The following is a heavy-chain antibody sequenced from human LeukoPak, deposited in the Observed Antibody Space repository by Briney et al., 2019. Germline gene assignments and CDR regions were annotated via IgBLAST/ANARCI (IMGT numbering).Heavy chain of an antibody. V-gene: IGHV1-2*02. Sequence: ASVKVSCKASGYTFTGYYMHWVRQAPGHGLEWMGWINPNSGGTNYAQKFQGRVTMTRDTSISTAYMELSRLRSDDTAVYYCARDSLSRGYSYGYFDYWGQGTLVTVSS. CDR2: INPNSGGT. J-gene: IGHJ4*02. CDR3: ARDSLSRGYSYGYFDY. CDR1: GYTFTGYY. D-gene: IGHD5-18*01.